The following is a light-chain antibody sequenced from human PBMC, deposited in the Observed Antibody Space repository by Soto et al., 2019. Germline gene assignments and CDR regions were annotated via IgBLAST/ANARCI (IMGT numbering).Light chain of an antibody. CDR1: QSISTF. J-gene: IGKJ2*01. CDR3: RHSYSDPPYT. V-gene: IGKV1-39*01. CDR2: SAS. Sequence: DIQMTQSPSSLSASVGDRVTITCRASQSISTFLNWYQQKRGKPPKRLIYSASSLESGGPSGCSGSGAGSDFSLPISSRQHEDHVTYFCRHSYSDPPYTFGQGTKLEIK.